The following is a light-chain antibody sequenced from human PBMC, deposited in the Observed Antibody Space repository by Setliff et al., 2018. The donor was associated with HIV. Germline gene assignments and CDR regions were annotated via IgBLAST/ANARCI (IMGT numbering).Light chain of an antibody. CDR2: DVS. V-gene: IGLV2-14*01. CDR1: SSDIGGYNY. CDR3: SSYTSSSTYV. Sequence: QSVLTQPASVSGSPGQSITISCTGTSSDIGGYNYVSWYQQHPGKAPTLMIYDVSKRSSGVSNRFSGSKSGNTASLTISGLQAEDEADYYCSSYTSSSTYVFGTGTKVTVL. J-gene: IGLJ1*01.